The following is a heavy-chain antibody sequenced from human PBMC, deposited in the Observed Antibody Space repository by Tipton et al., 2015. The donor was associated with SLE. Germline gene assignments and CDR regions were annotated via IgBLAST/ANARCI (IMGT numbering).Heavy chain of an antibody. Sequence: TLSLTCAVYGGSFSGYYWSWVRQPPGKGLEWIGEINHSGSTNYNPSLKSRVTISVDTSKNQFSLKLSSVTAADTAVYYCARGKREVRGVPMNCAFDIWGQGTMVTVSS. V-gene: IGHV4-34*01. D-gene: IGHD3-10*01. J-gene: IGHJ3*02. CDR2: INHSGST. CDR1: GGSFSGYY. CDR3: ARGKREVRGVPMNCAFDI.